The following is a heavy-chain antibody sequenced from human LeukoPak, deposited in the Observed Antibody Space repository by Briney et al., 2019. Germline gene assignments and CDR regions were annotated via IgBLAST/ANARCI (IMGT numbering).Heavy chain of an antibody. CDR3: AKGPSTWEY. Sequence: GGSLRLSCAASGFTFTTDAVSWVRQAPGKGLEWVSAISPGGGSTYYADSAKGRFTISRDNFKNTLYLEMNSLKGEDTAMYYCAKGPSTWEYWGQGTLVTVSS. V-gene: IGHV3-23*01. CDR1: GFTFTTDA. CDR2: ISPGGGST. D-gene: IGHD1-26*01. J-gene: IGHJ4*02.